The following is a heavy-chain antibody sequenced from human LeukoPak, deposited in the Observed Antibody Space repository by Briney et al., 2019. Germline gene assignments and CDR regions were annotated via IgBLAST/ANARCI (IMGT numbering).Heavy chain of an antibody. Sequence: TLSLTCTVSGGSITSGSYYWSWIRQPPGKALEWLALIYWDDDKRYSPSLKSRLTITKDTSKNQVVLTMTNMDPVDTATYYCAHRWVSYDYWGQGTLVTVSS. CDR1: GGSITSGSYY. V-gene: IGHV2-5*08. CDR2: IYWDDDK. CDR3: AHRWVSYDY. J-gene: IGHJ4*02. D-gene: IGHD5/OR15-5a*01.